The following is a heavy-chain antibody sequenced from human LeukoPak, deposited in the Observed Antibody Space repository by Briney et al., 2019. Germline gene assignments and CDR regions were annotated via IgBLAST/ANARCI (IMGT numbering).Heavy chain of an antibody. Sequence: SETLSLTCAVSGYSISSGHWWSWVRQPPGKGLEWIGYIYYSGSTNYNPSLKSRVTISVDTSKNQFSLNLSSATAADTAVYYCARDTGSLYYNYYMDVWGKGPRSPSP. V-gene: IGHV4-4*02. CDR2: IYYSGST. J-gene: IGHJ6*03. CDR3: ARDTGSLYYNYYMDV. CDR1: GYSISSGHW.